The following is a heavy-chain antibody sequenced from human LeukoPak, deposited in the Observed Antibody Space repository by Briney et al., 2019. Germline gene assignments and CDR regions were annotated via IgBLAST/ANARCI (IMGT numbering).Heavy chain of an antibody. CDR3: ARRGRYDAFDI. V-gene: IGHV4-59*08. D-gene: IGHD6-19*01. Sequence: SETLSLTCTVSGGSISSYYWSWIRQPPGKGPEWIGYIYYSGSTNYNPSLKSRVTISVDTSKNQFSLKLSSVTAADTAVYYCARRGRYDAFDIWGQGTMVTVSS. CDR2: IYYSGST. J-gene: IGHJ3*02. CDR1: GGSISSYY.